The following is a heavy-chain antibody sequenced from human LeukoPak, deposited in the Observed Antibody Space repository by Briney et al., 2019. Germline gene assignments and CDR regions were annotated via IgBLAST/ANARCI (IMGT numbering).Heavy chain of an antibody. V-gene: IGHV3-48*04. CDR3: ARDSYYYGSGSYYNVLDY. CDR2: ISSSSSTI. J-gene: IGHJ4*02. Sequence: GGSLRLSCAASGFTFSSYWMNWVRQAPGKGLEWVSYISSSSSTIYYADSVKGRFTISRDNAKNSLYLQMNSLRAEDTAVYYCARDSYYYGSGSYYNVLDYWGQGTLVTVSS. D-gene: IGHD3-10*01. CDR1: GFTFSSYW.